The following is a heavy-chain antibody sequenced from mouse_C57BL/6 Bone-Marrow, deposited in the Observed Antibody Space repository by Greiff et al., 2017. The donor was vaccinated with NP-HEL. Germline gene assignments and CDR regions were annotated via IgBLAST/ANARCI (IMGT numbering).Heavy chain of an antibody. V-gene: IGHV7-3*01. J-gene: IGHJ4*01. CDR1: GFTFTDYY. CDR3: ARCYAMDY. Sequence: EVQVVESGGGLVQPGGSLSLSCAASGFTFTDYYMSWVRQPPGKALEWLGFIRHKANGYTTEYSASVKGRFTISRDNSQSILYLQMNALRAEDSATYYCARCYAMDYWGQGTSVTVSS. CDR2: IRHKANGYTT.